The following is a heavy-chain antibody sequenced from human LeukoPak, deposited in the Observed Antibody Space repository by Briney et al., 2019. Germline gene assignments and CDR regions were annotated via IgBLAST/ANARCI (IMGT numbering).Heavy chain of an antibody. D-gene: IGHD3-22*01. J-gene: IGHJ4*02. CDR3: ATDPGYYWGYFDY. CDR2: IYYSGST. CDR1: GGSISSYY. V-gene: IGHV4-59*12. Sequence: SETLSLTCTVSGGSISSYYWSWIRQPPGKGLEWIGYIYYSGSTNYNPSLKSRVIMSVDTSKNQFSLKLSSVTAADTAVYYCATDPGYYWGYFDYWGQGTLVTVSS.